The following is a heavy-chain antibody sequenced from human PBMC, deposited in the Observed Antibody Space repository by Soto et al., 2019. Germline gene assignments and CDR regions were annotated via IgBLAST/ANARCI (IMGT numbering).Heavy chain of an antibody. J-gene: IGHJ4*02. CDR2: ISYDGSNK. Sequence: PGGSLRLSCAASGFTFSSYAMHWVRQAPGKGLEWVAVISYDGSNKYYADSVKGRFTISRDNSKNTLYLQMNSLRAEDTAVYYCASDMVRLDYWGQGTLVTVS. D-gene: IGHD5-18*01. CDR1: GFTFSSYA. V-gene: IGHV3-30-3*01. CDR3: ASDMVRLDY.